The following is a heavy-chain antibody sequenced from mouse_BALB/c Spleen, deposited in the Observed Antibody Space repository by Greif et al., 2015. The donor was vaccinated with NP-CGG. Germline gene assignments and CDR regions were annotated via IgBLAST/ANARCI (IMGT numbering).Heavy chain of an antibody. CDR3: ARYGNWYFDV. V-gene: IGHV1-77*01. Sequence: VQLQQSGAELARPGASVKLSCKASGYTFTDYYINWVKQRTGQGLEWIGEIYPGSGNTYYNEKFKGKATLTADKSSSTAYMQLSSLTSEDSEVYFCARYGNWYFDVWGAGTTVTVSS. CDR2: IYPGSGNT. CDR1: GYTFTDYY. J-gene: IGHJ1*01. D-gene: IGHD2-1*01.